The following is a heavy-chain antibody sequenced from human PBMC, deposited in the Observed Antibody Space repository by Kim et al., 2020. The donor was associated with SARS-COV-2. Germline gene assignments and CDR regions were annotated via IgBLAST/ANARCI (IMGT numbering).Heavy chain of an antibody. CDR3: ARAPGTAIDY. Sequence: GGSLRLSCAASGFTFSDYYMSWIRQAPGKGLEWVSYISSSGDNRQYADSVRGRFTISRDNAKNSLYLQMNSVRAEDTAVYYCARAPGTAIDYWGQGTLVTVSS. D-gene: IGHD3-10*01. J-gene: IGHJ4*02. V-gene: IGHV3-11*01. CDR2: ISSSGDNR. CDR1: GFTFSDYY.